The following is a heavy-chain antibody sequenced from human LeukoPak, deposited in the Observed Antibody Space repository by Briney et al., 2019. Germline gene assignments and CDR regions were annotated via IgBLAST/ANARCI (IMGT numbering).Heavy chain of an antibody. CDR3: ASRATVTTDRFWFDP. CDR2: IYSGGST. J-gene: IGHJ5*02. CDR1: GVTVSSNY. D-gene: IGHD4-11*01. Sequence: GGSLRLSCAASGVTVSSNYMSWVCQAPGKGLKWVSVIYSGGSTYYADSVKGRFTISRDNSKNTLYLQMNSLRAEDTAVYYCASRATVTTDRFWFDPWGQGTLVTVSS. V-gene: IGHV3-53*01.